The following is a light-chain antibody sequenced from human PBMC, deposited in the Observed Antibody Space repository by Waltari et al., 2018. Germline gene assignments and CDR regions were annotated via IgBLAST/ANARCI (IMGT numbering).Light chain of an antibody. V-gene: IGLV1-51*01. CDR2: DND. CDR1: RSNLSYNY. J-gene: IGLJ2*01. CDR3: GTWDSSLTAVV. Sequence: QSVLTQPPSVSAAPGQRVNISCPGRRSNLSYNYVSLYRQLPGTAPKLLIYDNDKRPSGIPDRFSGSKSGTSATLGITGLQTGDEADYYCGTWDSSLTAVVFGGGTKLTVL.